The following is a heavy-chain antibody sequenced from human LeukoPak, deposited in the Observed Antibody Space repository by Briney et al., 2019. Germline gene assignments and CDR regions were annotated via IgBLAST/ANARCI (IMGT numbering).Heavy chain of an antibody. CDR1: GYTFTSYG. D-gene: IGHD2-15*01. V-gene: IGHV1-18*01. CDR3: ARDRAIVVVVAAAIDY. Sequence: ASVKVSCKASGYTFTSYGISWVRQAPGQGLEWMGWISAYNRNTNYAQKLQGRVTMTTDTSTSTAYMELRSLRSDDTAVYYCARDRAIVVVVAAAIDYWGQGTLVTVSS. J-gene: IGHJ4*02. CDR2: ISAYNRNT.